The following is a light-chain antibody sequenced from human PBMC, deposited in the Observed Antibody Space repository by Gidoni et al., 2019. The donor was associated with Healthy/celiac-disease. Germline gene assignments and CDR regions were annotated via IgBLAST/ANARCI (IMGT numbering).Light chain of an antibody. CDR2: GAS. J-gene: IGKJ1*01. CDR1: QSVSSN. Sequence: EIAMTQSPATLSVSQGERATLSCRASQSVSSNLAWYQQKPGQAPRLLIYGASTRATGIPARFSGSGSGTEFTLTISSLQSEEFAVYYCHQYNTWPPWTFGQGTKVEIK. CDR3: HQYNTWPPWT. V-gene: IGKV3-15*01.